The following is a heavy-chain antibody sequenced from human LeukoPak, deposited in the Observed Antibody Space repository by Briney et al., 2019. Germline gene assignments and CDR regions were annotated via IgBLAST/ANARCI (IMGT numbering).Heavy chain of an antibody. CDR2: VNPNSGGT. CDR1: GYTFTGYY. V-gene: IGHV1-2*02. Sequence: GASVKVSCKASGYTFTGYYMHWVRQAPGQGLEWMGWVNPNSGGTNYAQKFQGRVTMTRDTSISTAYMELSRLRSDDTAVYYCARDPINRVFGGPGGPARPVHILNWFDPWGQGTLVTVSS. J-gene: IGHJ5*02. D-gene: IGHD3-3*01. CDR3: ARDPINRVFGGPGGPARPVHILNWFDP.